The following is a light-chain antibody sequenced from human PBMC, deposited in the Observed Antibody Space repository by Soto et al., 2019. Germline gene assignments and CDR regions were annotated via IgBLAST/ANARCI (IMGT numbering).Light chain of an antibody. J-gene: IGKJ3*01. CDR1: QGIRND. CDR2: AAS. CDR3: LQKDFYPFT. Sequence: AIQMTKSPSSLSASVGDRVTITCRASQGIRNDLDWFQQKPGKAPKLLIYAASNLQSGVPARFSGSGSGTDFTLTISSLQPEDFATYYCLQKDFYPFTFGPGTKVDIK. V-gene: IGKV1-6*01.